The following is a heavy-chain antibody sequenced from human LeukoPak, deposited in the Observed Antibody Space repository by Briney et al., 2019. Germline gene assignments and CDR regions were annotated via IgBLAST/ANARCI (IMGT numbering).Heavy chain of an antibody. D-gene: IGHD3-10*02. CDR2: ISYDGSNK. J-gene: IGHJ4*02. CDR3: AKDCSPPGASLCYFDY. CDR1: GFTFSSYG. V-gene: IGHV3-30*18. Sequence: PGRSLRLSCAASGFTFSSYGMHWVRQAPGKGLEWVAGISYDGSNKYYADSVKGRFTISRDNSKNTLYLQMNSLRAEDTAVYYCAKDCSPPGASLCYFDYWGQGSLVTVSS.